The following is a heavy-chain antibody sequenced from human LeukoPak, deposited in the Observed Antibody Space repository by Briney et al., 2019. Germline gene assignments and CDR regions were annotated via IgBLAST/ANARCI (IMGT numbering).Heavy chain of an antibody. CDR3: GRQGYTASYYFVDY. J-gene: IGHJ4*02. V-gene: IGHV4-4*07. CDR2: IYTIGTT. Sequence: PSDPLSLMCTVSGRSINRYYWRGVRHPDGKGQEWIRRIYTIGTTHYSPSLKSRLTMSVDTSKNQFSLRLRSVADADTAVYYCGRQGYTASYYFVDYWGQGTLVTVSS. D-gene: IGHD1-26*01. CDR1: GRSINRYY.